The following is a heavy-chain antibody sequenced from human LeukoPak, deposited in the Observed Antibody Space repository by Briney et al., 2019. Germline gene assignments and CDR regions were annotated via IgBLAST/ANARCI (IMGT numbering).Heavy chain of an antibody. CDR1: GGSISSYY. J-gene: IGHJ5*02. CDR3: ARHCSSTSCYRSGNWFDP. CDR2: IYYSGST. Sequence: PSETLSLTCTVSGGSISSYYWSWIRQPPGKGLEWIGYIYYSGSTNYNPSLKSRVTISVDTSKNQFSLKLSSVTAADTAVYYCARHCSSTSCYRSGNWFDPWGQGTLVTVSS. D-gene: IGHD2-2*02. V-gene: IGHV4-59*01.